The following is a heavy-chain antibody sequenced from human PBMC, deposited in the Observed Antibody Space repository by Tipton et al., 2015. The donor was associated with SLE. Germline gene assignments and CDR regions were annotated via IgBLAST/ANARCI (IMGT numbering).Heavy chain of an antibody. D-gene: IGHD6-13*01. V-gene: IGHV4-59*12. CDR1: GGSINSYY. J-gene: IGHJ4*02. CDR3: ASHSSNCNYFDY. Sequence: TLSLTCTVSGGSINSYYWSWIRQPPGKGLEWIGYIHSSGGTNYNSSLESRVTISIDTYSNQLSLQSNSVTAADTAVYYCASHSSNCNYFDYWGQGTLVTVSS. CDR2: IHSSGGT.